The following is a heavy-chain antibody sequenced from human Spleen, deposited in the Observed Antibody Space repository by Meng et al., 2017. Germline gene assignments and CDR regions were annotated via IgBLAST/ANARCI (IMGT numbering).Heavy chain of an antibody. CDR1: GFTFSSYA. D-gene: IGHD6-13*01. J-gene: IGHJ3*02. CDR3: AKVASIWSWAGAFDI. V-gene: IGHV3-23*01. CDR2: FSAGGDST. Sequence: GESLKISCAASGFTFSSYAMSWVRQAPGKGLEWVSGFSAGGDSTYYTDSTKGRFTISRDNSKNTLYLQMNSLRAEDTAIYYCAKVASIWSWAGAFDIWGQGTMVTVSS.